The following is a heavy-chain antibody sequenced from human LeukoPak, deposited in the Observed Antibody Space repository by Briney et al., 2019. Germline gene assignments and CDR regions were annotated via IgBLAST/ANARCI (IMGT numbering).Heavy chain of an antibody. V-gene: IGHV4-28*01. CDR2: IYYSGST. CDR3: VRIGATADY. Sequence: SETLSLTCAVSGYSISSSNWCGWIRQPPGEGLEWIGYIYYSGSTYYNPSLKSRVTMSVDTSKNQFSLKLSSVTAVDTAVYYCVRIGATADYWGQGTLVTVSS. CDR1: GYSISSSNW. D-gene: IGHD1-26*01. J-gene: IGHJ4*02.